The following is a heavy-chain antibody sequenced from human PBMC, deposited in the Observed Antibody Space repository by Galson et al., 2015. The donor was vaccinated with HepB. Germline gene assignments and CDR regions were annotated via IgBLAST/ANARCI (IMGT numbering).Heavy chain of an antibody. CDR3: ARASGTTTHYGGSF. D-gene: IGHD1-14*01. CDR1: GYTLTELS. Sequence: SVKVSCKVSGYTLTELSMHWVRQAPGKGLEWMGWISAYNGNTNYAQKLQGRVTMTTDKSTSKAYMELRSLRSDDTAVYYCARASGTTTHYGGSFWGQGTLVTVSS. J-gene: IGHJ4*02. V-gene: IGHV1-18*01. CDR2: ISAYNGNT.